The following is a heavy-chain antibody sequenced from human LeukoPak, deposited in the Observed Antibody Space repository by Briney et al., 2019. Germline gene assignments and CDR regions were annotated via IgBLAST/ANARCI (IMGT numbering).Heavy chain of an antibody. CDR2: IIPIFGTA. D-gene: IGHD3-16*02. V-gene: IGHV1-69*13. CDR3: ARSLTFGGVIASWGYFDY. Sequence: SVKVSCKASGGTFSSYAISWVRQAPGQGLEWMGGIIPIFGTANYAQKFQGRATITADESTSTAYMELSSLRSEDTAVCYCARSLTFGGVIASWGYFDYWGQGTLVTVSS. CDR1: GGTFSSYA. J-gene: IGHJ4*02.